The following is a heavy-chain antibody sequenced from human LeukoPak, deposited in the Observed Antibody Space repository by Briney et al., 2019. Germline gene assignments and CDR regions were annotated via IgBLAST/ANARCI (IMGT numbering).Heavy chain of an antibody. D-gene: IGHD3-9*01. CDR3: ARDYDWAFDF. CDR1: GFPXSSHV. J-gene: IGHJ4*02. Sequence: XLXXXXSGFPXSSHVLSWVRQAPGEGLEWIAYINHNGEAIYYPDFVKGRFIISRDNAKNSLFLQMNDLRDEDTAVYYCARDYDWAFDFWGQGTRVTVSS. CDR2: INHNGEAI. V-gene: IGHV3-48*03.